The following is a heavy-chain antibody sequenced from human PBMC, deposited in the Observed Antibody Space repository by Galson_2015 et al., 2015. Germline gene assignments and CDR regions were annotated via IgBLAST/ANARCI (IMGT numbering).Heavy chain of an antibody. V-gene: IGHV3-30-3*01. Sequence: SLRLSCAASGFTFSSYAMHWVRQAPGKGLEWVAVISYDGSNKYYADSVKGRFTISRDNSKNTLYLQMNSLRAEDTAVYYCARGGYSYGYLRGYFDYWGQGTLVTVSS. CDR3: ARGGYSYGYLRGYFDY. D-gene: IGHD5-18*01. J-gene: IGHJ4*02. CDR2: ISYDGSNK. CDR1: GFTFSSYA.